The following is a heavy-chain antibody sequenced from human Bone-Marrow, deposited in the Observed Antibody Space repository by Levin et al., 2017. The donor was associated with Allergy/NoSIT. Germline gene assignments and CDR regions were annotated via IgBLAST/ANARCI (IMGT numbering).Heavy chain of an antibody. CDR2: ISWNSGSI. D-gene: IGHD2-2*03. J-gene: IGHJ6*02. V-gene: IGHV3-9*01. CDR1: GFTFDDYA. CDR3: AKLHGYPNGMDV. Sequence: PGGSLRLSCAASGFTFDDYAMHWVRQAPGKGLEWVSGISWNSGSIGYADSVKGRFTISRDNAKNSLYLQMNSLRAEDTALYYCAKLHGYPNGMDVWGQGTTVTVSS.